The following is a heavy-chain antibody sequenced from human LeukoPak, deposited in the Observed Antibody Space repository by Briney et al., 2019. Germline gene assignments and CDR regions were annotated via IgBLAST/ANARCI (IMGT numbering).Heavy chain of an antibody. CDR2: INPSGGST. Sequence: ASVKVSCKASGYTFTSYYMHWVRQAPGQGLEWMGIINPSGGSTSYAQKFQGRVTMTRDTSTSTVYMGLSSLRSEDTAVYYCARGPSIAARPGGPRDYWGQGTLVTVSS. J-gene: IGHJ4*02. CDR1: GYTFTSYY. CDR3: ARGPSIAARPGGPRDY. V-gene: IGHV1-46*01. D-gene: IGHD6-6*01.